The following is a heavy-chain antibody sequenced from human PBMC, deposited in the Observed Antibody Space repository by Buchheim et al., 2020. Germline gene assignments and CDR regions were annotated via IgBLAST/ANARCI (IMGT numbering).Heavy chain of an antibody. CDR1: GFTFSSYG. V-gene: IGHV3-30*18. J-gene: IGHJ2*01. CDR2: TSYDGSNK. CDR3: AKDRYSGSYYGYFDL. D-gene: IGHD1-26*01. Sequence: QVQLVESGGGVVQPGRSLRLSCAASGFTFSSYGMHWVRQAPGKGLEWVAVTSYDGSNKHYADSVKGRFIVYRDNSKNTLYLSVSSLRAEDTAVYFCAKDRYSGSYYGYFDLWGRGTL.